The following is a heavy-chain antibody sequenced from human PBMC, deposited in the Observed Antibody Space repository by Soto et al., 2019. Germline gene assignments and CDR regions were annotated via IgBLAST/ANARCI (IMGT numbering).Heavy chain of an antibody. D-gene: IGHD5-18*01. CDR2: ISHSGST. Sequence: QVQLQESGPGLVKPSQTLSLTCTVSGGSIGSAAYYWSWIRQHPGEGLEWIGYISHSGSTSYSPSLKSRVIISVDTSKNQFSLSLTSVTAADTAVYYCAREYTYGSNFFDCWGQGALVTVSS. CDR1: GGSIGSAAYY. J-gene: IGHJ4*02. V-gene: IGHV4-31*03. CDR3: AREYTYGSNFFDC.